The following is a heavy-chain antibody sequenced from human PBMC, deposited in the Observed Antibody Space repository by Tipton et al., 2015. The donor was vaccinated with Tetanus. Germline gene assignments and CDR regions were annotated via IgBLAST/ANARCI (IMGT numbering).Heavy chain of an antibody. CDR2: ISGSGGTT. D-gene: IGHD1-14*01. CDR1: GFPSTLSFSRYA. J-gene: IGHJ4*02. CDR3: EAQRTSEDF. V-gene: IGHV3-23*01. Sequence: SLRLSCTASGFPSTLSFSRYAMTWVRQAPGKGLEWVSLISGSGGTTYFADSVQGRFNISRDNSKNTLFLQMDDLRAEDTAIYYCEAQRTSEDFWGQGTLVTASS.